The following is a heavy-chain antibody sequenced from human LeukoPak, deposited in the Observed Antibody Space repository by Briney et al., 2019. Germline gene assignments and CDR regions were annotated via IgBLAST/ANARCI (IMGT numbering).Heavy chain of an antibody. J-gene: IGHJ4*02. D-gene: IGHD1-26*01. CDR3: ARSRSDWEHYYFDY. CDR1: GFTFSSYG. CDR2: LWYDGSNK. V-gene: IGHV3-33*01. Sequence: GRSLRLSCAASGFTFSSYGMHWVRQAPGKGLEWVAVLWYDGSNKYYADSVKGRFTISRDNSKNTLYLQMNSLRAEDTAVYYCARSRSDWEHYYFDYWGQGTLVTVSS.